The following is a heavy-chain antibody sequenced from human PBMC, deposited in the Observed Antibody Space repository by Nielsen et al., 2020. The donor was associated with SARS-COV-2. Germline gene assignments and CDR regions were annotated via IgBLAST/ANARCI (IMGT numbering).Heavy chain of an antibody. V-gene: IGHV5-51*01. J-gene: IGHJ5*02. CDR1: GYSFTSYW. D-gene: IGHD6-19*01. CDR3: ARRSSGWYTRFDP. CDR2: IYPGDSDT. Sequence: KVSCKGSGYSFTSYWIGWVRQMPGKGLEWMGIIYPGDSDTRYSPSFQGQVTISADKSISTAYLQWSSLKASDTAMYYCARRSSGWYTRFDPWGQGTLVTVSS.